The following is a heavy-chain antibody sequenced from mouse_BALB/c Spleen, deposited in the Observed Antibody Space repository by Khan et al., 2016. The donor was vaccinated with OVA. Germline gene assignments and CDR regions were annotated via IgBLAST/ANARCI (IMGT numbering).Heavy chain of an antibody. CDR1: GYTFTDYS. CDR3: APFYGNYGGFGY. D-gene: IGHD2-10*01. V-gene: IGHV9-2-1*01. CDR2: INTETGEP. J-gene: IGHJ3*02. Sequence: QIQLVQSGPELKKPEETVKISCKASGYTFTDYSMHWVKQAPGKGLKWMGWINTETGEPTYADDFKGRFAFSLETSASSAFLQLTNLKNEDTATXCCAPFYGNYGGFGYWGQGTLVTVSA.